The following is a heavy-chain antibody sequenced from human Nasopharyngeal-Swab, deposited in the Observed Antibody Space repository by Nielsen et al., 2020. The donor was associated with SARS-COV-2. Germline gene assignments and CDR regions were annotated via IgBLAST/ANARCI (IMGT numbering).Heavy chain of an antibody. Sequence: GGSLRLSCAAFGFTFGYYAMSWVRQAPGKGLEWVSSIRGGGAGTFYADSVQGRFTISRDNSRNTVHLQMNSLRDEDTAIYYCARDWGPGYSNTWHYIDYWGQGTLVTVSS. V-gene: IGHV3-23*01. CDR1: GFTFGYYA. CDR2: IRGGGAGT. D-gene: IGHD6-13*01. J-gene: IGHJ4*02. CDR3: ARDWGPGYSNTWHYIDY.